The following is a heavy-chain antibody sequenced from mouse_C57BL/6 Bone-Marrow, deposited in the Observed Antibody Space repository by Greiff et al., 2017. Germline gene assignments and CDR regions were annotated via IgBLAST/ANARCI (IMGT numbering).Heavy chain of an antibody. CDR2: ISNGGGST. CDR1: GFTFSDYG. Sequence: EVKLVESGGGLVKPGGSLKLSCAASGFTFSDYGMHWVRQAPEKGLEWVAYISNGGGSTYYPDTVKGRFTISRDNAKNTLYLQMSRLKSEDTAMYYCARHSHYSNSYYFDYWGQGTTLTVSS. J-gene: IGHJ2*01. CDR3: ARHSHYSNSYYFDY. V-gene: IGHV5-12*01. D-gene: IGHD2-5*01.